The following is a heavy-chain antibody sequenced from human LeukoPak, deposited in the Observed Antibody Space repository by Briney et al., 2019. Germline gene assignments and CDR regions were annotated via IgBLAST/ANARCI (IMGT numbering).Heavy chain of an antibody. CDR2: ISKDGCFK. D-gene: IGHD6-19*01. J-gene: IGHJ3*02. CDR3: TCEEYSSFWSTAVAFDI. Sequence: PGGSERLYCAASGFTFSSYNLHWVRQAPGKGLEGVAVISKDGCFKYYADSVKGRFPISRDYSKNTFYLPMNRLIIEDTTVYYCTCEEYSSFWSTAVAFDIWGQGTMVTVSS. CDR1: GFTFSSYN. V-gene: IGHV3-30*03.